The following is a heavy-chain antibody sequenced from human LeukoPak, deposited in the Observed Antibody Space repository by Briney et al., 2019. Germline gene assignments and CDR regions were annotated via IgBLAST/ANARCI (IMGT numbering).Heavy chain of an antibody. CDR1: GFTFDDYA. CDR2: IRADGITT. V-gene: IGHV3-43*02. Sequence: PGGSLRLSCAASGFTFDDYAMHWVRQAPGKGLEWVSLIRADGITTYYADSVKGRFTISRDSSKNSLYLQMNSLRTEDSALYYCAKDYYWGQGTLATVSS. J-gene: IGHJ4*02. CDR3: AKDYY.